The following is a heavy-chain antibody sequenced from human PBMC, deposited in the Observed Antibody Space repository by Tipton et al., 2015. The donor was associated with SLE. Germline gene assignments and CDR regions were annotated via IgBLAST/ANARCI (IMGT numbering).Heavy chain of an antibody. V-gene: IGHV5-10-1*01. J-gene: IGHJ3*02. CDR3: ARQRNYGLGVFDM. CDR2: IEPSDSYT. CDR1: GYSFITYW. Sequence: QLVQSGAEVKKPGESLRISCKGSGYSFITYWISWVRQMPGKGLEWMGRIEPSDSYTNYSPSFQGHVPISADKSISTAYLHWSSRRPSAASVYYCARQRNYGLGVFDMWGPGGLVTVTS. D-gene: IGHD2-8*01.